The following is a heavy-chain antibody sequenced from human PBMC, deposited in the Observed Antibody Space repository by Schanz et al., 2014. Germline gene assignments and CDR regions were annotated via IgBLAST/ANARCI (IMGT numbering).Heavy chain of an antibody. D-gene: IGHD3-9*01. CDR1: GFTFSSYG. CDR2: VCYDGSKK. Sequence: LVESGGGVVQPGRSLRLSCAASGFTFSSYGMHWVRQVPGKGLEWVAVVCYDGSKKYYADSVKGRFTTSRDNSKNTLYLQINNLRAEDTAVYYCAYYDVLTGFDYWGQGTQVTVSS. V-gene: IGHV3-33*01. J-gene: IGHJ4*02. CDR3: AYYDVLTGFDY.